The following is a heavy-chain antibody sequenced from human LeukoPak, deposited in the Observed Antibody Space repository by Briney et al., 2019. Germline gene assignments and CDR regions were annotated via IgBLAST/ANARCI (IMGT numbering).Heavy chain of an antibody. J-gene: IGHJ4*02. V-gene: IGHV3-30*02. CDR1: GFTFSSYG. Sequence: SGGSLRLSCAASGFTFSSYGMHWVRQAPGKGLEWVAFIRYDGSNKYYADSVKGRFTISRDNSKNTLYLQMNSLRAEDTAVYYCAKDQGAHIVVVIANWGQGTLVTVSS. D-gene: IGHD2-21*01. CDR2: IRYDGSNK. CDR3: AKDQGAHIVVVIAN.